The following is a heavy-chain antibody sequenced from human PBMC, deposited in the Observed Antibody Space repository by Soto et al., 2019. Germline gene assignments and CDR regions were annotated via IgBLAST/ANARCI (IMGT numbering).Heavy chain of an antibody. Sequence: QVQLVQSGAEVKKPGSSLKVSCKTSGVTFSTSGISWVRQGPGQGLEWMGGIIPLFGTPKYARKFQGRVSITADDSATTPYLEVSGLSSDDTAIYYCARVSPASCGGGNCYRLDGYFVSWGQGSQVVVSS. CDR1: GVTFSTSG. J-gene: IGHJ4*03. CDR2: IIPLFGTP. V-gene: IGHV1-69*01. CDR3: ARVSPASCGGGNCYRLDGYFVS. D-gene: IGHD2-21*01.